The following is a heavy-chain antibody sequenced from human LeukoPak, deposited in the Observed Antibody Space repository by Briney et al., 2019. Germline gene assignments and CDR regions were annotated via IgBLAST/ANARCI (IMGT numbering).Heavy chain of an antibody. J-gene: IGHJ3*02. V-gene: IGHV4-4*07. Sequence: SETLSLTCTVSGGSISSYYWSWIRQTAGKGLEWIGRINTSGSTNYNPSLKSRVTMSVDTSKNQFSLKLSSVTAADTAMYYCARRRDERGYKDIFDIWGQGTMVTVSS. D-gene: IGHD5-18*01. CDR3: ARRRDERGYKDIFDI. CDR1: GGSISSYY. CDR2: INTSGST.